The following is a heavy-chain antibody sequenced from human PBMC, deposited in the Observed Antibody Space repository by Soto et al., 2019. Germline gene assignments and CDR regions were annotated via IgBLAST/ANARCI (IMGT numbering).Heavy chain of an antibody. CDR3: ANHTAMVWGYFDY. V-gene: IGHV3-30*18. CDR1: GFTFSSYG. Sequence: QVQLVESGGGVVQPGRSLRLSCAASGFTFSSYGMHWVRQAPGKGLGWVAVISYDGSNKYYADSVKGRFTISRDNSKNTLYLQMNSLRAEDTAVYYCANHTAMVWGYFDYWGQGTLVTVSS. CDR2: ISYDGSNK. D-gene: IGHD5-18*01. J-gene: IGHJ4*02.